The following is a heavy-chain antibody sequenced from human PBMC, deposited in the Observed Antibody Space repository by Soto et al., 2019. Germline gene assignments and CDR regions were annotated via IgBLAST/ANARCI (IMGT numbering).Heavy chain of an antibody. CDR2: MYNTGST. D-gene: IGHD2-21*02. CDR1: GGSISSYY. J-gene: IGHJ6*02. V-gene: IGHV4-59*01. Sequence: SETLSLTCTVSGGSISSYYWSWIRQPPGKGLECIGYMYNTGSTIYNPSLKSRVTISVDTSKNQFSLKLNSVTAADTAVYYCARDLWGYCGADCYPLDVWGQGTTVTVS. CDR3: ARDLWGYCGADCYPLDV.